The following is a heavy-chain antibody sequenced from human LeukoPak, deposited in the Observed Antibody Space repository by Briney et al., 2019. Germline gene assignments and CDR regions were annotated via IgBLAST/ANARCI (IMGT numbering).Heavy chain of an antibody. D-gene: IGHD6-19*01. Sequence: HSGTSLRLSCAASGFTFISYAIHWVRQAPGKGLEWVAVISFHGTDSFYADSVKGRFTISRDNSKNTLYLQMSSLRADDTAVYYCARPALYSSGWTNMDVWGKGTTVTISS. CDR2: ISFHGTDS. CDR3: ARPALYSSGWTNMDV. J-gene: IGHJ6*03. V-gene: IGHV3-30*04. CDR1: GFTFISYA.